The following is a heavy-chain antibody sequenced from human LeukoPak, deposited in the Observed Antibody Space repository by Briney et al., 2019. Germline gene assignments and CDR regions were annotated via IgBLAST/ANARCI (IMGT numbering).Heavy chain of an antibody. V-gene: IGHV3-7*01. CDR1: GFTFSSYW. J-gene: IGHJ6*02. D-gene: IGHD1-26*01. Sequence: GGSLRLSCAASGFTFSSYWMSWVRQAPGKGLEWVANIKQDGSEKYYVDSVKGRFTISRDNAKNSLYLQMNSLRAEDTAVYYCARDRVVGATKSSYYYGMDVRGQGTTVTASS. CDR2: IKQDGSEK. CDR3: ARDRVVGATKSSYYYGMDV.